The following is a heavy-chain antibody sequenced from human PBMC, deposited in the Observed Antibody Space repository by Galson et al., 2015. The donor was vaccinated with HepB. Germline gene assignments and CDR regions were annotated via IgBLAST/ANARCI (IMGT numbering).Heavy chain of an antibody. V-gene: IGHV1-2*02. CDR2: INPSSGRT. J-gene: IGHJ5*01. CDR3: ARAVVPAAPSDS. CDR1: PYTFTNYY. D-gene: IGHD2-2*01. Sequence: SVKVSCKASPYTFTNYYIHWVRQAPGQGLQWVGWINPSSGRTNYAPSLQDRVAMTRDTSIETVYMELSSLKFDDSAIYFCARAVVPAAPSDSWGQGTLVTVSS.